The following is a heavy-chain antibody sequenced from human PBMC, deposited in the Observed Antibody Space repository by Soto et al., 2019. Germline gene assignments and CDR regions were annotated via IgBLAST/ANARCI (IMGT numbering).Heavy chain of an antibody. D-gene: IGHD2-2*02. CDR2: FDPEDGET. CDR1: GYTLTELS. J-gene: IGHJ6*01. V-gene: IGHV1-24*01. Sequence: ASVKVSCKVSGYTLTELSMHWVRQAPGKGLEWMGGFDPEDGETIYAQKFQGRVTMTEDTSTDTAYMELSSLRSEDTAVYYCAPFYDCSSTSCYSGDYYHYGMDVWGQGTTVTVSS. CDR3: APFYDCSSTSCYSGDYYHYGMDV.